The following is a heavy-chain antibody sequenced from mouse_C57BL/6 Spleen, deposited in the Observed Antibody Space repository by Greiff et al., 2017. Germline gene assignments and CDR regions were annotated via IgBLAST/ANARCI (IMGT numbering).Heavy chain of an antibody. Sequence: EVQLQQSGPELVKPGASVKISCKASGYSFTGYYMNWVKQSPEKSLEWIGEINPSTGGTTYNQKFKAKATLTVDKSSSTAYMQLKSLTSEDSAVYYCARGGGGNYYAMDYWGQGTSVTVSS. J-gene: IGHJ4*01. V-gene: IGHV1-42*01. CDR3: ARGGGGNYYAMDY. CDR1: GYSFTGYY. CDR2: INPSTGGT.